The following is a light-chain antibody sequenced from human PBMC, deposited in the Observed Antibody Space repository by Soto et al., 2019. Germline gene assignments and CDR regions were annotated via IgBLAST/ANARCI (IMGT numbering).Light chain of an antibody. CDR3: HQYAGSPRT. V-gene: IGKV3-20*01. J-gene: IGKJ1*01. CDR1: QSLIKNY. Sequence: EIVLTQSPDTLSLSPGERATLSCRASQSLIKNYLACYQQRPGQDPRLRFYVASNRATAVPDRSSGSGSWTDFPLTVSRLEPEDFAVYYGHQYAGSPRTYGQGTKVEIK. CDR2: VAS.